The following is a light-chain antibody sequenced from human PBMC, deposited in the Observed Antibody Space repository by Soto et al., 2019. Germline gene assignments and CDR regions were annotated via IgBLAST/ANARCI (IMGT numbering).Light chain of an antibody. J-gene: IGLJ3*02. CDR1: SSDVGAYNY. CDR2: EVR. V-gene: IGLV2-14*01. CDR3: SSYTSSGTWV. Sequence: QSALTQPASVSGSPGQSITISCTGTSSDVGAYNYVSWYQQHPGKAPKLMIYEVRKPPSGVPDRFSGSRSGNTASLTISGLQAEDESDYYCSSYTSSGTWVFGGGTKLTVL.